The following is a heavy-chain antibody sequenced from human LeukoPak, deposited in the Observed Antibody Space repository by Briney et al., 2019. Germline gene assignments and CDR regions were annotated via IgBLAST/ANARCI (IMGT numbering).Heavy chain of an antibody. V-gene: IGHV3-21*01. J-gene: IGHJ4*02. CDR1: GFTFSSYS. CDR3: ARFHYDSSGYYYVRY. Sequence: PGGSLRLSCAASGFTFSSYSMNWVRQAPGKGLEWVSSISSSSSYIYYADSVKGRFTISRDNAKNSLYLQMNSLRAEDTAVYYCARFHYDSSGYYYVRYWGQGTLVTVSS. CDR2: ISSSSSYI. D-gene: IGHD3-22*01.